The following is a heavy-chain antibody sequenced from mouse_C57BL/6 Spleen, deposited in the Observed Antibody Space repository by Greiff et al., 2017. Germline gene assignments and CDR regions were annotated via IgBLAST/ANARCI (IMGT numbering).Heavy chain of an antibody. CDR3: ARGMGKLDDPLWAY. Sequence: QVQLQQPGAELVKPGASVKMSCKASGYTFTSYWITWVKQRPGQGLEWIGDIYPGSGSTNYNEQFKSKATLTVDTSSSTAYMQLSSLTSEDSAVYYCARGMGKLDDPLWAYWGQGTLVTVSA. CDR1: GYTFTSYW. V-gene: IGHV1-55*01. J-gene: IGHJ3*01. CDR2: IYPGSGST. D-gene: IGHD2-3*01.